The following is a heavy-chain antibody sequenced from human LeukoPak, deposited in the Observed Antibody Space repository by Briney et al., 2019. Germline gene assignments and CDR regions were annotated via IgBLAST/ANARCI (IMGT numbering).Heavy chain of an antibody. D-gene: IGHD3-9*01. Sequence: QPGGSLRLSCAASGFTFSTYAMSWVRQAPGKGLEWVSAISGSGGSTYYADSVKGRFTISRDNSKNTLYLQMNSLRAEDTAVYYCAKPGPYDIGDYYYGMDVWGQGTTVTVSS. CDR2: ISGSGGST. J-gene: IGHJ6*02. CDR1: GFTFSTYA. V-gene: IGHV3-23*01. CDR3: AKPGPYDIGDYYYGMDV.